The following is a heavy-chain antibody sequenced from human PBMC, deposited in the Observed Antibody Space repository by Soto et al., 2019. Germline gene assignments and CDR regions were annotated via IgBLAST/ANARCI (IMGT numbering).Heavy chain of an antibody. CDR2: ISLDGGST. J-gene: IGHJ6*02. Sequence: GGSLRLSCAASGFTFDDYTMHWVRQAPGKGLEWVSLISLDGGSTYYADSVKGRFTISKDNSKNSLYLQMDSLRTEDTGLYYCAKDLGSSDYYYYGMDVWGQGTTVTVSS. CDR3: AKDLGSSDYYYYGMDV. V-gene: IGHV3-43*01. CDR1: GFTFDDYT. D-gene: IGHD6-6*01.